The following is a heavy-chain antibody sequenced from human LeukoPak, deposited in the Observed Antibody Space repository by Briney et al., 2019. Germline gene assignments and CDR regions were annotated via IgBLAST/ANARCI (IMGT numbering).Heavy chain of an antibody. D-gene: IGHD3-16*02. CDR2: IDPSDSYT. Sequence: GESLKISCKGSGYNFTNYGIGWVRQMPGKGLEWMGRIDPSDSYTNYSPSFQGHVTISADKSISTAYLQWSSLKASDTAMYYCARHSVELSLDYWGQGTLVTVSS. J-gene: IGHJ4*02. CDR1: GYNFTNYG. V-gene: IGHV5-10-1*01. CDR3: ARHSVELSLDY.